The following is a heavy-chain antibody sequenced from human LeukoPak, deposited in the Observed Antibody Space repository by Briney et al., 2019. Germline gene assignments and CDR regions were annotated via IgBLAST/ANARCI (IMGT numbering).Heavy chain of an antibody. Sequence: SGPTLVKPTQTLTLTCTFSGFSLTTDAVAVGWVRQPPGKALEWLTFIYGNDDKRYRPSLNSRLTFTKDTSKNQVVLTMTDMDSVDTATYYCVHRRKVTSVDDWGQGTLVTVSS. V-gene: IGHV2-5*01. J-gene: IGHJ4*02. CDR1: GFSLTTDAVA. D-gene: IGHD2-21*02. CDR2: IYGNDDK. CDR3: VHRRKVTSVDD.